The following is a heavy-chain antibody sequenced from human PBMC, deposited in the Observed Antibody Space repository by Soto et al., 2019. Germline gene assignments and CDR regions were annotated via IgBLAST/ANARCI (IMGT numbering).Heavy chain of an antibody. J-gene: IGHJ6*02. D-gene: IGHD1-1*01. Sequence: QVQLQQWGAGLLKPSETLSLTCAVSGGSLSDYYWPWIRQSPGKGLEWIGEIHPSGSTNYNPTLRSRVTTSLDTSKNQLSLKLTSLTAAGTAVYYCASGIDAYTLSNVWGHGTPVTVSS. CDR3: ASGIDAYTLSNV. CDR1: GGSLSDYY. CDR2: IHPSGST. V-gene: IGHV4-34*01.